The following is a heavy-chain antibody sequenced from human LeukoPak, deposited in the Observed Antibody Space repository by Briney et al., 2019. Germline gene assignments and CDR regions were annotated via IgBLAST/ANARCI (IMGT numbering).Heavy chain of an antibody. CDR2: VSTSGSP. CDR3: ARDGAYSGYEYDH. Sequence: SQTLSLTCTVSGGSIRSGSYYWSWIRQPAGKGLEWIGHVSTSGSPNFNPSLKSRVTISVDTSKNQFSLKLNSVTAADTAVYYCARDGAYSGYEYDHWGQGTLVTVSS. J-gene: IGHJ4*02. CDR1: GGSIRSGSYY. V-gene: IGHV4-61*09. D-gene: IGHD5-12*01.